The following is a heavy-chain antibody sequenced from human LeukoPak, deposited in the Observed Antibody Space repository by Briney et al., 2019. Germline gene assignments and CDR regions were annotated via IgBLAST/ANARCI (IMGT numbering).Heavy chain of an antibody. CDR1: GYTFTSYD. CDR2: MNPNSGNT. J-gene: IGHJ4*02. V-gene: IGHV1-8*01. CDR3: ARGSTASHYYDSSGYYYS. Sequence: GASVKVSCKTSGYTFTSYDINWVRQATGQGLEWMGWMNPNSGNTGYAQKFQGRVTMTRNTSISTAYMELSSLRSEDTAVYYCARGSTASHYYDSSGYYYSWGQGTLVTVSS. D-gene: IGHD3-22*01.